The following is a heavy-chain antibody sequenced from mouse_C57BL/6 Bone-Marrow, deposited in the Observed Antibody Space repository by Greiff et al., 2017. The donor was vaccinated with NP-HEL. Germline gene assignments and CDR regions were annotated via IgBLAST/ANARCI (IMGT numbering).Heavy chain of an antibody. D-gene: IGHD1-1*01. Sequence: VKLQESGAELARPGASVKLSCKASGYTFTSYGISWVKQRPGQGLEWIGEIYPRSGNTYYNEKFKGKATLTADKSSSTAYMELRSLTSEDSAVYFCARSAYYGSSFYWYFDVWGTGTTVTVSS. CDR3: ARSAYYGSSFYWYFDV. CDR2: IYPRSGNT. J-gene: IGHJ1*03. CDR1: GYTFTSYG. V-gene: IGHV1-81*01.